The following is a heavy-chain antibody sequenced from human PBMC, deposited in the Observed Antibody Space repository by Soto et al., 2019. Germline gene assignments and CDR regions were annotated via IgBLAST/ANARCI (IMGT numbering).Heavy chain of an antibody. CDR2: FDPEDGET. CDR1: GYTLTELS. Sequence: GASVKVSCKVSGYTLTELSMHWVRQAPGKGLEWMGGFDPEDGETIYAQKFQGRVTMTEDTSTDTAYMELSSLRSEDTAVYYCATTPRSGSYCGEFDYWGQGTLVTVSS. CDR3: ATTPRSGSYCGEFDY. D-gene: IGHD1-26*01. J-gene: IGHJ4*02. V-gene: IGHV1-24*01.